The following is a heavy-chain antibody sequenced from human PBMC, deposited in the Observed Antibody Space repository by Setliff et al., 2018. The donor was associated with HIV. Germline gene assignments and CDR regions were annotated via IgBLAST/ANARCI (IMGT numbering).Heavy chain of an antibody. Sequence: SETLSLTCSVSGDSISSGSYYWSWIRLPAGKGLEWIGQIHTTGSTNYNPSLKRRVTISMDTSKNQFSLNLNSVTAPDTAVYYCAKRTVGSGRLDPWGQGTLVTGSS. J-gene: IGHJ5*02. CDR3: AKRTVGSGRLDP. D-gene: IGHD6-19*01. CDR2: IHTTGST. CDR1: GDSISSGSYY. V-gene: IGHV4-61*09.